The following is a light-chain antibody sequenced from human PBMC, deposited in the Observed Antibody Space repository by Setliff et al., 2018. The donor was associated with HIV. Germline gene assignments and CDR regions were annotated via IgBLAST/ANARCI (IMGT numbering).Light chain of an antibody. CDR1: SSDIGGYNY. CDR2: EVS. J-gene: IGLJ3*02. Sequence: QSALTQPASVSGSPGQSITISCTGTSSDIGGYNYVSWYQQHPGKAPKLMIYEVSNRPSGVSDRFSGSKSGNTASLTISGLQAEDEADYYRYSYTDSSTWMFGGGTKVTVL. V-gene: IGLV2-14*03. CDR3: YSYTDSSTWM.